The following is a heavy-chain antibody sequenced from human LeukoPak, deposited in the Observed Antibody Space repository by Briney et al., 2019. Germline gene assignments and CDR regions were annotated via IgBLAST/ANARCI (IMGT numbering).Heavy chain of an antibody. D-gene: IGHD2-21*01. V-gene: IGHV4-39*01. CDR1: DGSISSSSYY. J-gene: IGHJ3*02. CDR2: IYYSGSI. CDR3: ASGDTSDVFDI. Sequence: PSETLSLTCTVSDGSISSSSYYWGWIRQPPGKGLEWIGSIYYSGSIYYNPSLKSRVTISVDTSKNQFSLKLSSVTAADTAVYYCASGDTSDVFDIWGQGTMVTVSS.